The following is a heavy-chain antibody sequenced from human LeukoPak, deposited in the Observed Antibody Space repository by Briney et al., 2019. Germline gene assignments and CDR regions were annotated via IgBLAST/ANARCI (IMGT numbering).Heavy chain of an antibody. CDR2: IGSSSNSI. J-gene: IGHJ4*02. V-gene: IGHV3-21*01. Sequence: GGSLRLSCAASGFTFSSYSMNWVRQAPGKGLEWVSSIGSSSNSIYYTDSVKGRFTISRDNAKNSLYLQMNSLRAEDTAVYYCARELPTEAFDYWGQGTWSPSPQ. CDR1: GFTFSSYS. D-gene: IGHD1-26*01. CDR3: ARELPTEAFDY.